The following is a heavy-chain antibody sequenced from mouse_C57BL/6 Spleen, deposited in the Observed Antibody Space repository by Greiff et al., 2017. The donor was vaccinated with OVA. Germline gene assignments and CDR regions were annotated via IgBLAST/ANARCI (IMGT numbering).Heavy chain of an antibody. CDR3: ARKGTGTYPFDY. V-gene: IGHV1-52*01. CDR1: GYTFTSYW. D-gene: IGHD4-1*01. CDR2: IDPSDSET. Sequence: VQLQQPGAELVRPGSSVKLSCKASGYTFTSYWMHWVKQRPIQGLEWIGNIDPSDSETHYNQKFKDKATLTVDKSSSTAYMQLSSLTSEDSAVYYCARKGTGTYPFDYWGQGTTLTVSS. J-gene: IGHJ2*01.